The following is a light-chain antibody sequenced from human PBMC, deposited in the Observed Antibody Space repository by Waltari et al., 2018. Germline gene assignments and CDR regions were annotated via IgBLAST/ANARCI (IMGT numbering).Light chain of an antibody. CDR3: QSTDFSGTQLV. V-gene: IGLV3-25*03. CDR1: VFPKQF. Sequence: YELTPAPSLSVSPGQAARITCSGDVFPKQFAHWYQQKPGKAPLLVIYKDSERPAGVPERFSGSSSGTTVTLTINGARPEDEADYFCQSTDFSGTQLVFGGGTKLTVL. J-gene: IGLJ2*01. CDR2: KDS.